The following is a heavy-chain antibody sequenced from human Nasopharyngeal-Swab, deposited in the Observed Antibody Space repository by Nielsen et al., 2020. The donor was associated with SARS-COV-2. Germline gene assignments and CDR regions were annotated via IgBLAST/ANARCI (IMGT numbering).Heavy chain of an antibody. CDR3: TTNYDFWSDDYYYYYMDV. Sequence: ESLKISCAASGFTFSNSWMSLVRQAPGKVLEWVGRIKSKTDGGTTDYAAPVKGRFTISRDDSKNTLYLQMNSLKTEDTAVYYCTTNYDFWSDDYYYYYMDVWGKGTTVTVSS. V-gene: IGHV3-15*01. D-gene: IGHD3-3*01. CDR1: GFTFSNSW. CDR2: IKSKTDGGTT. J-gene: IGHJ6*03.